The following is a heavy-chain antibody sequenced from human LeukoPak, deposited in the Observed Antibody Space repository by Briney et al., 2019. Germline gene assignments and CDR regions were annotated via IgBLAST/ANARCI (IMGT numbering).Heavy chain of an antibody. Sequence: SETLSLTCTVSGGSISSSSYYWGWIRQPPGKGLEWIGSIYYSGSTYYNPSLKSRVAISVDTSKNQFSLKLSSVTAADTAVYYCARPNGKLGYAFDIWGQGTMVTVSS. CDR3: ARPNGKLGYAFDI. CDR1: GGSISSSSYY. V-gene: IGHV4-39*01. J-gene: IGHJ3*02. CDR2: IYYSGST. D-gene: IGHD6-13*01.